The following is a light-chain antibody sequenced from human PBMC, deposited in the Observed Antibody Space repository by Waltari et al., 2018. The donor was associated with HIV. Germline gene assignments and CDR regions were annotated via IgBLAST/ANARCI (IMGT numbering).Light chain of an antibody. Sequence: QSALTQPPSASGSPGQSVTISCTGTSSDIGGYTYVAWYQQYPGKAPKLMLYEVSKRPSGVPDRFSGSKSANTASLTVSGLQAEDEADYYCSSYGGSANLLFGGGTKLTVL. CDR1: SSDIGGYTY. CDR2: EVS. J-gene: IGLJ2*01. V-gene: IGLV2-8*01. CDR3: SSYGGSANLL.